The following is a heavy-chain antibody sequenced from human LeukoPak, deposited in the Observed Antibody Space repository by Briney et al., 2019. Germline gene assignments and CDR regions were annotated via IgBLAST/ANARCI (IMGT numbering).Heavy chain of an antibody. CDR3: ARDPMRVTLLESYYYMDV. Sequence: ASVKVSCKASGYTFTSYGISWVRQAPGQGLEWMGWISAYNGNTNYAQKLQGRVTMTTDTSTSTAYMELRSLRSDDTAVYYCARDPMRVTLLESYYYMDVWGKGTTVTVSS. CDR1: GYTFTSYG. V-gene: IGHV1-18*01. D-gene: IGHD4-23*01. J-gene: IGHJ6*03. CDR2: ISAYNGNT.